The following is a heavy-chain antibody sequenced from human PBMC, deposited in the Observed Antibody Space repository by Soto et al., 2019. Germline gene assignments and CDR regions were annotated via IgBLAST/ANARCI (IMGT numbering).Heavy chain of an antibody. Sequence: PSETLSLTCSVSGGSVSSGTYYWSWIRQPPGKGLEWIGYFYYSGSTNYNPSRKSRVTISVDRSKNQISLNLKSLAAADTAVYYCARADSYGYHDYWGQGALVTVSS. CDR2: FYYSGST. J-gene: IGHJ4*02. V-gene: IGHV4-61*01. D-gene: IGHD5-18*01. CDR1: GGSVSSGTYY. CDR3: ARADSYGYHDY.